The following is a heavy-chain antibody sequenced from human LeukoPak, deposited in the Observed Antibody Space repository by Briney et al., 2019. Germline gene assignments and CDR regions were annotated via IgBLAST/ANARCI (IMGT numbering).Heavy chain of an antibody. CDR1: GGTFSTYA. V-gene: IGHV1-69*01. J-gene: IGHJ6*03. CDR2: IIPIFGTS. D-gene: IGHD2-2*01. Sequence: ASVKVSCKASGGTFSTYAYSWVRQAPGQGLEWMGGIIPIFGTSNYAQRFEGRVTITADESTSTVYMEVSSLTSEDTAVYFCARDARHQLLSSYYYYMDVWGKGTTVTVSS. CDR3: ARDARHQLLSSYYYYMDV.